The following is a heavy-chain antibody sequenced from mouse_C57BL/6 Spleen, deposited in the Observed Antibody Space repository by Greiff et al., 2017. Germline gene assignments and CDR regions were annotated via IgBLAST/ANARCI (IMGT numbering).Heavy chain of an antibody. CDR3: AFITTVVASYYYAMDY. J-gene: IGHJ4*01. CDR1: GYAFSSSW. Sequence: QVTLKVSGPELVKPGASVKISCKASGYAFSSSWMNWVKQRPGKGLEWIGRIYPGDGDTNYNGKFKGKATLTADKSSSTAYMQLSSLTSEDSAVYFCAFITTVVASYYYAMDYWGQGTSVTVSS. D-gene: IGHD1-1*01. V-gene: IGHV1-82*01. CDR2: IYPGDGDT.